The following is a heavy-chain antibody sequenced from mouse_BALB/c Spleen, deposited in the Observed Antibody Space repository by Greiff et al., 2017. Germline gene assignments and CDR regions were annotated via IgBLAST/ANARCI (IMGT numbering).Heavy chain of an antibody. CDR3: AIYYRYGDY. D-gene: IGHD2-14*01. V-gene: IGHV1-39*01. Sequence: VQLQQTGPELVKPGASVKISCKASGYSFTDYIMLWVKQSHGKSLEWIGNINPYYGSTSYNLKFKGKATLTVDKSSSTAYMQLNSLTSEDSAVYYCAIYYRYGDYWGQGTTLTVSS. J-gene: IGHJ2*01. CDR2: INPYYGST. CDR1: GYSFTDYI.